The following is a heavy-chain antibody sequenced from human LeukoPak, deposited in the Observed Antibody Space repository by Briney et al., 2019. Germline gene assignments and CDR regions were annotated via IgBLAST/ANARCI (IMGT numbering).Heavy chain of an antibody. J-gene: IGHJ4*02. CDR3: ARDLIQLWLIDH. D-gene: IGHD5-18*01. Sequence: PGGSLRLSCAASGFTFSTYSMNWVRQAPGKGLEWVSYISSSSNTIYYADSVKGRFTISRDNAKNSLYLQMNSLRAEDTAVYYCARDLIQLWLIDHWGQGTLVTVSS. CDR1: GFTFSTYS. CDR2: ISSSSNTI. V-gene: IGHV3-48*04.